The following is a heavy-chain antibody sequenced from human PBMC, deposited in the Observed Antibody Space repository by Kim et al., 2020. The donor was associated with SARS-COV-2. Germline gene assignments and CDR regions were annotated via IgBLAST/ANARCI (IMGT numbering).Heavy chain of an antibody. J-gene: IGHJ6*02. Sequence: GGSLRLSCAASGFTVSNAWMSWVRQAPGKGLEWVGRIKSKTGGGTTDYAARVIGRFTITRDDSNNTLYLQMNSLKTEDTAVYYCTTLLRYFDWLAVKYYYYGMDVWGQGTTVTVSS. CDR3: TTLLRYFDWLAVKYYYYGMDV. CDR1: GFTVSNAW. CDR2: IKSKTGGGTT. V-gene: IGHV3-15*01. D-gene: IGHD3-9*01.